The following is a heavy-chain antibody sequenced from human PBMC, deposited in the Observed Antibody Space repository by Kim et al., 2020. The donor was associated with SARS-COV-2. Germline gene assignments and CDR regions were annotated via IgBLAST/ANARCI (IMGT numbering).Heavy chain of an antibody. Sequence: TNYNPALKSRVTISVDTSKNQFSLKLSSVTAADTAVYYCARHGSSYGLSYWGQGTLVTVSS. D-gene: IGHD5-18*01. CDR2: T. V-gene: IGHV4-59*08. CDR3: ARHGSSYGLSY. J-gene: IGHJ4*02.